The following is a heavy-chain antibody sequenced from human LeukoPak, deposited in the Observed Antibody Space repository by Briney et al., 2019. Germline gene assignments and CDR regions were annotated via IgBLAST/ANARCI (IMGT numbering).Heavy chain of an antibody. V-gene: IGHV4-59*01. J-gene: IGHJ4*02. CDR3: ARVRSSGARYYFDY. CDR2: IYYSGST. D-gene: IGHD2-15*01. CDR1: GGSISSYY. Sequence: SETPSLTCTVSGGSISSYYWSWIRQPPGKGLEWIGYIYYSGSTNYNPSLKSRVTISVDTSKNQFSLKLSSVTAADTAVYYCARVRSSGARYYFDYWGQGTLVTVSS.